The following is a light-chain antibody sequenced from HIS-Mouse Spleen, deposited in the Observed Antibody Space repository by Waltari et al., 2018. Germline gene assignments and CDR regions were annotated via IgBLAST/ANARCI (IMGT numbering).Light chain of an antibody. J-gene: IGKJ3*01. CDR1: QSVSSY. Sequence: DIQMTQSPSSLSASVGDRVTITCRASQSVSSYFNWYQQKPGKAPKLLIYAASSLQSGVPSRFSGSGSGTDFTLTISSLQPEDFATYDCQQRYSTPFTFGPGTKVDIK. CDR3: QQRYSTPFT. V-gene: IGKV1-39*01. CDR2: AAS.